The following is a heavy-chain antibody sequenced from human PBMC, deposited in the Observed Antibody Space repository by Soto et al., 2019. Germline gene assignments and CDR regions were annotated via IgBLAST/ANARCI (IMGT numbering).Heavy chain of an antibody. J-gene: IGHJ4*02. D-gene: IGHD6-19*01. CDR3: ARGLWVAVPGSYFGY. Sequence: GGSLRLSCAASGFTSSSYGMHWVRQAPGKGLEWVAVFWYAGSNKYYADSVKGRFTISRDNSKNTLYLQMDSLRAEDTAVYYCARGLWVAVPGSYFGYWGQGTLVTVSS. V-gene: IGHV3-33*01. CDR2: FWYAGSNK. CDR1: GFTSSSYG.